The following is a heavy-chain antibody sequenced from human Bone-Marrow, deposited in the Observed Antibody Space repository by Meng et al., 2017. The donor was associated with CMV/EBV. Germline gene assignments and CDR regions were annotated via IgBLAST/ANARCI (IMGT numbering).Heavy chain of an antibody. Sequence: GESLKISCVASGFTFSSYSMNWVRQAPGKGLEWVSYISSSSSTIYYADSVKGRFTISRDNAKNSLYLQMNSLRAEDTAVYYCARVTVVLASDYWGQGTLVTVSS. J-gene: IGHJ4*02. V-gene: IGHV3-48*04. D-gene: IGHD4-23*01. CDR3: ARVTVVLASDY. CDR2: ISSSSSTI. CDR1: GFTFSSYS.